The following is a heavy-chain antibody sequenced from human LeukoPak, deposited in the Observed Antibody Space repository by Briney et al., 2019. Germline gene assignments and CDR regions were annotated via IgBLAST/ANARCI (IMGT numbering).Heavy chain of an antibody. Sequence: ASVKVSCKASGYTFNSDGISWVRQAPGQGLEWTGWISAYNGNTNYAQKLQGRVTMTTDTSTSTAYMELRSLRSDDTAVYYCARTHYPEAYYGSGSYYNGQFGAFDIWGQGTMVTVSS. D-gene: IGHD3-10*01. CDR1: GYTFNSDG. CDR2: ISAYNGNT. V-gene: IGHV1-18*04. CDR3: ARTHYPEAYYGSGSYYNGQFGAFDI. J-gene: IGHJ3*02.